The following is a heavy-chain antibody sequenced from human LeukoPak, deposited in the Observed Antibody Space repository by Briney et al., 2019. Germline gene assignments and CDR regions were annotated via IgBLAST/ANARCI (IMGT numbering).Heavy chain of an antibody. Sequence: ASVKVSCKASGYTFTGYYMHWVRQAPGQGLEWMGWISAYNGNTNYAQKLQGRVTMTTDTSTSTAYMELRSLRSDDTAVYYCARVQDTMVRGVITPNFDYWGQGTLVTVSS. V-gene: IGHV1-18*04. CDR1: GYTFTGYY. D-gene: IGHD3-10*01. CDR2: ISAYNGNT. J-gene: IGHJ4*02. CDR3: ARVQDTMVRGVITPNFDY.